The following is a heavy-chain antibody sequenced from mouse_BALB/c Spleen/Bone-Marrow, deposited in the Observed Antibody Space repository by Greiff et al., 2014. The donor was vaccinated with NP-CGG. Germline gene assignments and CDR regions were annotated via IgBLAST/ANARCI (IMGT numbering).Heavy chain of an antibody. Sequence: DVKLVESGAELVKPGASVKLSCTASGFNIKDTYMHWVKQRPEQGLEWIGRIDSANGNTKYDPKFQGKATITADTSSNTAYLQLSSLTSEDTAVYYCAPYYYGSSQFAYWGQGTLVTVSA. J-gene: IGHJ3*01. V-gene: IGHV14-3*02. CDR1: GFNIKDTY. CDR2: IDSANGNT. CDR3: APYYYGSSQFAY. D-gene: IGHD1-1*01.